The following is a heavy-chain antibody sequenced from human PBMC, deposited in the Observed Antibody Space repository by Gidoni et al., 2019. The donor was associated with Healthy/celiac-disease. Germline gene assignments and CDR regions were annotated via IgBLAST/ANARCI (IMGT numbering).Heavy chain of an antibody. V-gene: IGHV3-9*01. D-gene: IGHD2-15*01. J-gene: IGHJ6*03. CDR2: ISWNSGSI. Sequence: EVQLVESGGGLVQPGRSLRLSCAASGFTFDDYAMHWVRQSPGKGLEWVSGISWNSGSIGYADSVKGRFTISRDNAKNSLYLQMNSLRAEDTALYYCAKDTGGGYNYYYYMDVWGKGTTVTVSS. CDR3: AKDTGGGYNYYYYMDV. CDR1: GFTFDDYA.